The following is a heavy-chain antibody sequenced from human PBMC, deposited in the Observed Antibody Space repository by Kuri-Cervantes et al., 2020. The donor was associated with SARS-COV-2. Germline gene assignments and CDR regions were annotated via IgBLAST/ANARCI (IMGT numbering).Heavy chain of an antibody. CDR3: ARGSVTRIVAVNDDASHI. CDR2: IGSDSAYR. J-gene: IGHJ3*02. D-gene: IGHD3-22*01. CDR1: GFTLRSYT. V-gene: IGHV3-21*06. Sequence: GGSLRLSCVASGFTLRSYTVQWVRQPPRKGLGWVSSIGSDSAYRYTAETVKGRFTISRDDARNTVFLQMKSLRAEDTALYYCARGSVTRIVAVNDDASHIWGQGTMVTVSS.